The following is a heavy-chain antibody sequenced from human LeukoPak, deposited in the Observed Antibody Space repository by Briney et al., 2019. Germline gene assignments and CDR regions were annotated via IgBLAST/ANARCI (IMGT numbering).Heavy chain of an antibody. CDR1: GGSISSYY. D-gene: IGHD3-22*01. CDR3: ARPDYDSSGTDY. J-gene: IGHJ4*02. CDR2: IYHSGRT. Sequence: SETLSLTCTVSGGSISSYYWAWIRQPLGKGLEWIGSIYHSGRTYYNPSLKSRVTISVDTSKNQFSLKLSSVTAADTAVYYCARPDYDSSGTDYWGQGTLVTVSS. V-gene: IGHV4-39*01.